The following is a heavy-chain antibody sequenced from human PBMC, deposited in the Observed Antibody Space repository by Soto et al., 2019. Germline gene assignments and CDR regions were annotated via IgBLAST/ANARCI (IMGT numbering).Heavy chain of an antibody. V-gene: IGHV3-13*01. Sequence: EVQLVESGGGLVQPGGSLRLSCAASGFTFSNYDMHWVRQAPGEGLEWVSAIGTAGDTYYPGSVKGRFSISRDSVMNSVYLQMSSLRAGDTAVYYCSRARYSSISQYYYYGMDVWGQGTTVTVSS. CDR1: GFTFSNYD. J-gene: IGHJ6*02. CDR3: SRARYSSISQYYYYGMDV. D-gene: IGHD6-13*01. CDR2: IGTAGDT.